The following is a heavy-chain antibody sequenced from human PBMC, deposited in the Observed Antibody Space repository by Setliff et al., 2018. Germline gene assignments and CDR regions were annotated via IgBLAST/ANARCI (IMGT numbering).Heavy chain of an antibody. D-gene: IGHD1-26*01. CDR3: AKDRQPDGRWDIDY. Sequence: SCKTSGFTFTTMSWVRQAPRKGLEWVASFIAGDSSTIYADSVKGRFTIFRDISKNTLYLQMNSLRADDTAVYFCAKDRQPDGRWDIDYWGQGTLVTVSS. J-gene: IGHJ4*02. CDR2: FIAGDSST. CDR1: GFTFTT. V-gene: IGHV3-23*01.